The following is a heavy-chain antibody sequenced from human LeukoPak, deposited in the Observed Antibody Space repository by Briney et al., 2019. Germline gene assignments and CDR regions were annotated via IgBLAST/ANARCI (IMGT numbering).Heavy chain of an antibody. D-gene: IGHD6-19*01. V-gene: IGHV3-53*01. Sequence: GGSLRLSCAASGFIVSTYYMTWVRQAPGKGLESVSVISDDGRTYYAGSVKGRFTISRDDSKNTFFLQMNNLKAEDTAVYYCAADKTTSGWYELDYWGQGTLVTVSS. J-gene: IGHJ4*02. CDR2: ISDDGRT. CDR1: GFIVSTYY. CDR3: AADKTTSGWYELDY.